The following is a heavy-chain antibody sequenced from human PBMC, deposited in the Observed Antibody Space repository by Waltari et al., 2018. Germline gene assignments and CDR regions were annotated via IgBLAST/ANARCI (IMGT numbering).Heavy chain of an antibody. V-gene: IGHV1-2*06. CDR1: GYTFTGYY. J-gene: IGHJ3*02. CDR3: ATTGIAAAGTVAFDI. CDR2: INPNSGGT. D-gene: IGHD6-13*01. Sequence: QVQLVQSGAEVKKPGASVKVSCKASGYTFTGYYMHWVRRAPGQGLEWMGRINPNSGGTNYAQKFQGRVTMTRDTSISTAYMELSRLRSDDTAVYYCATTGIAAAGTVAFDIWGQGTMVTVSS.